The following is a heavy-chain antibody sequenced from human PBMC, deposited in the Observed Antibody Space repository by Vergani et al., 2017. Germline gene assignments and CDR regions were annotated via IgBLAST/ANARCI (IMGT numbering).Heavy chain of an antibody. Sequence: QLQLQESGPGLVKPSATLSLTCSVSGASIRSRNYYWGWIRQPPGKGLEWSASIYYSGSTYYNPSLKSRVTISVDTSKNQFSLKLSSVTAADTAVYFCARHSTVQWLVKLGWIDPWGQGSLVTVSS. CDR1: GASIRSRNYY. CDR3: ARHSTVQWLVKLGWIDP. D-gene: IGHD6-19*01. CDR2: IYYSGST. J-gene: IGHJ5*02. V-gene: IGHV4-39*01.